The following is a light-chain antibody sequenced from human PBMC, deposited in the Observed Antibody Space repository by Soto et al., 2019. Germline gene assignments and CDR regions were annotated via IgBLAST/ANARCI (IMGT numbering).Light chain of an antibody. CDR1: QGIGHA. Sequence: AIQMTQPPSSLSASVGDRVTISCRASQGIGHALGWYHQKPANPPTVLIFGASTSQSGGPPRFSGSGCGTDFTLAISSRQPEDYATDYYLQHINYPWTFGQGTKVDIK. J-gene: IGKJ1*01. CDR2: GAS. CDR3: LQHINYPWT. V-gene: IGKV1-6*01.